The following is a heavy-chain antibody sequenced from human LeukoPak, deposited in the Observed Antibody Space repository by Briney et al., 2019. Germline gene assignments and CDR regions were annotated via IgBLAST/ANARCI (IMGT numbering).Heavy chain of an antibody. J-gene: IGHJ3*02. Sequence: ASVTVSCKASGYTFTGYYMHWVRQAPGQGLEWMGWINPNRGGTNYAQKFQGRVTMTEDTSTDTAYMELSSLRSEDTAVYYCATWYYDSSGYWVPDAFGIWGQGTMVTVSS. V-gene: IGHV1-2*02. CDR1: GYTFTGYY. D-gene: IGHD3-22*01. CDR3: ATWYYDSSGYWVPDAFGI. CDR2: INPNRGGT.